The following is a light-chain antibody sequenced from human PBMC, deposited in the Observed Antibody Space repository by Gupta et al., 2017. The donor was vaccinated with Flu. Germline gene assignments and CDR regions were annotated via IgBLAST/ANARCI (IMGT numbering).Light chain of an antibody. CDR3: QQRSNWLSS. J-gene: IGKJ2*03. CDR2: DAS. Sequence: EIVLTQSPATLSLSPGERATLSCRASQSVSSYLAWYQQKPGQAPRLLIYDASSRATGIPARFSGSGSGTEFTLTISSLEPEDFAVYYCQQRSNWLSSFGQGTKLEIK. CDR1: QSVSSY. V-gene: IGKV3-11*01.